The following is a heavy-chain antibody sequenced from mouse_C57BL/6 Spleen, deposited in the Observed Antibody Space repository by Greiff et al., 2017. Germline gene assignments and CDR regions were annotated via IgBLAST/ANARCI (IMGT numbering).Heavy chain of an antibody. CDR3: ARPSLHGGAMDD. D-gene: IGHD2-10*01. Sequence: QVQLQQPGAELVMPGASVKLSCKASGYTFTSYWMHWVKQRPGQGLEWIGEIDPSDSYTNYNQKFKGKSTLTVDKSSSTAYMQLSSLTSEDSAVYYCARPSLHGGAMDDWGKGTSVTVAS. V-gene: IGHV1-69*01. J-gene: IGHJ4*01. CDR2: IDPSDSYT. CDR1: GYTFTSYW.